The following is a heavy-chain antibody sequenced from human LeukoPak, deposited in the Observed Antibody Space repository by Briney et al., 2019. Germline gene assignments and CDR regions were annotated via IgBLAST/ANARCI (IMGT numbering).Heavy chain of an antibody. CDR3: ARDLGGALFDY. Sequence: SETLSLTCAVSGGSISSYYWSWIRQPPGKGLEWIGYIYYSGSTNYNPSLKSRVTISVDTSKNQFSLKLSSVTAADTAVYYCARDLGGALFDYWGQGTLVTVSS. CDR2: IYYSGST. D-gene: IGHD3-16*01. J-gene: IGHJ4*02. CDR1: GGSISSYY. V-gene: IGHV4-59*01.